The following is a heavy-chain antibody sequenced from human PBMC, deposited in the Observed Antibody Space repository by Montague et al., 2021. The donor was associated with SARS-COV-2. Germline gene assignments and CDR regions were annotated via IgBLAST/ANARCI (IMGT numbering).Heavy chain of an antibody. J-gene: IGHJ3*01. CDR1: GFTFDNLA. CDR3: AKDLFRFNGIFDPFDL. Sequence: SLRLSCAPSGFTFDNLALSWVRQAPGKGLERVSTIGDVHQTFYADSVKGRFTISRDNSKNKLFLQMDRLRAEDTATYFCAKDLFRFNGIFDPFDLWGHGTVVTVS. CDR2: IGDVHQT. V-gene: IGHV3-23*01. D-gene: IGHD3-3*01.